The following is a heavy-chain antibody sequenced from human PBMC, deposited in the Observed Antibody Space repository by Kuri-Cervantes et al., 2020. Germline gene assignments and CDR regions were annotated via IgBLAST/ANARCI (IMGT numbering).Heavy chain of an antibody. J-gene: IGHJ4*02. V-gene: IGHV4-61*05. CDR3: ARGGKSITGSTGYFDY. CDR1: GGSISSSSYY. Sequence: SETLSLTCTVSGGSISSSSYYWGWIRQPPGKGLEWIGYIYYRGNTNYSPSLKSRVTISVDTSKNQFSLKLSSVTAADTAVYYCARGGKSITGSTGYFDYWGQGTLVTVSS. CDR2: IYYRGNT. D-gene: IGHD1-7*01.